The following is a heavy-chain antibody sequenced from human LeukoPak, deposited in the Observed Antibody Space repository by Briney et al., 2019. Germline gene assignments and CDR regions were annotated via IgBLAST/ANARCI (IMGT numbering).Heavy chain of an antibody. J-gene: IGHJ5*02. D-gene: IGHD3-22*01. CDR2: INKDGSEK. CDR3: ARTYDRSTYGVHYFDP. V-gene: IGHV3-7*01. Sequence: GGSLRLSCAASGFTFSRYWMSWVRQAPGKGLEWVSSINKDGSEKFHSDSATGRFTISRDNAKNSLFLQMNTLGAEDAAVYYCARTYDRSTYGVHYFDPWGQGTLVTVSS. CDR1: GFTFSRYW.